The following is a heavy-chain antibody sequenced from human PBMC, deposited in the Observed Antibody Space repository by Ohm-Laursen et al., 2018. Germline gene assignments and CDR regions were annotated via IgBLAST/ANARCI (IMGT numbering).Heavy chain of an antibody. CDR2: ISRDGSTK. Sequence: SLRLSCAASGFTFSNHGMHWVRQAPGKGLEWVAIISRDGSTKYYGDSVKGRFAISRDDSKNTLFLQMSALRAEDTALYYCAKENPSYFYDYWGQGTLVTVSS. J-gene: IGHJ4*02. D-gene: IGHD3-10*01. CDR3: AKENPSYFYDY. V-gene: IGHV3-30*18. CDR1: GFTFSNHG.